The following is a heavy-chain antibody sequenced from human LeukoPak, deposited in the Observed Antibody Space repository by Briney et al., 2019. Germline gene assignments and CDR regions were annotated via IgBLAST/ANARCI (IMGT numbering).Heavy chain of an antibody. V-gene: IGHV4-59*01. CDR1: GDSISNYY. CDR2: IYYTGST. CDR3: ARGIFRGLDV. J-gene: IGHJ6*02. Sequence: SETLSLTCTVSGDSISNYYWSWIRQPPGKGLEWVGYIYYTGSTNSSPSLKSRVTMSVDTAKNQFSLRLSSVTAADTAVYYCARGIFRGLDVWGQGTTVTVSS. D-gene: IGHD3-3*01.